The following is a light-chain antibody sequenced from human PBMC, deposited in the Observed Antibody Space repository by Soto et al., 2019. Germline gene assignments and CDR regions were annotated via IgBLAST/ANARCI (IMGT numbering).Light chain of an antibody. CDR2: DNN. Sequence: QSVLTQPPSVSGAPGQRVSISCTGSTSNIGAPYDVHWYQHLPGTAPKLLIYDNNKRPSGIPDRFSGSKSATSATLDITGLQTGDEADYYCGSWDRSLRGWVFGGGTKLTVL. J-gene: IGLJ3*02. V-gene: IGLV1-51*01. CDR1: TSNIGAPYD. CDR3: GSWDRSLRGWV.